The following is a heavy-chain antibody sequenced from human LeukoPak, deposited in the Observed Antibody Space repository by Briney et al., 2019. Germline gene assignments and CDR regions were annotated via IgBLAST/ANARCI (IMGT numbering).Heavy chain of an antibody. V-gene: IGHV4-59*08. CDR1: GDSLTSNF. D-gene: IGHD5-24*01. CDR2: VFHSGTA. CDR3: ARRMATVTDAFDI. Sequence: SETLSLTCNVSGDSLTSNFWGWIRQTPGKGLKWIGYVFHSGTANYSPSLKSRVTISLDTSKKQVYLRLASVTAADTALYYCARRMATVTDAFDIWGRGTMVSVSS. J-gene: IGHJ3*02.